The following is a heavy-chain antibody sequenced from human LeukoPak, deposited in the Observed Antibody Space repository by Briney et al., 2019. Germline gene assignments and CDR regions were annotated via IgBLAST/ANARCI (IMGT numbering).Heavy chain of an antibody. CDR1: GGSINSSNYY. J-gene: IGHJ6*03. V-gene: IGHV4-39*07. CDR3: ARVVTAPPYYYHYYMDV. D-gene: IGHD5-18*01. CDR2: IYYSGST. Sequence: SETLSLTCTISGGSINSSNYYWGWIRQPPGKGLEWIGSIYYSGSTYYNPSLKSRVSISVDTSKNQFSLKLSSVTAADTAVYYCARVVTAPPYYYHYYMDVWGKGTTVTVSS.